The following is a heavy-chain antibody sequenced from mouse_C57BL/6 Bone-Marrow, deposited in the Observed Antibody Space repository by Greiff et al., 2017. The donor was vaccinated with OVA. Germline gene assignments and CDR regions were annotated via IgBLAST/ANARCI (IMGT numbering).Heavy chain of an antibody. J-gene: IGHJ3*01. Sequence: QVQLQQPGAELVRPGPSVTLSCKASGYTFTSYWMHWVKQRPGQGLEWIGVIDPSDSYTNYNQKFKGKATLTVDTSSSTAYMQLSSLTSEDSAVYYCAREGYYYGSRVFAYWGQGTLVTVSA. V-gene: IGHV1-59*01. CDR1: GYTFTSYW. CDR2: IDPSDSYT. D-gene: IGHD1-1*01. CDR3: AREGYYYGSRVFAY.